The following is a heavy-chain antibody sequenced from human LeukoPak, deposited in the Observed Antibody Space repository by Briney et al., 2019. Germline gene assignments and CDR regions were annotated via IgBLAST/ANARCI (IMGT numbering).Heavy chain of an antibody. D-gene: IGHD6-19*01. J-gene: IGHJ5*02. CDR2: ISSSSSTI. V-gene: IGHV3-48*01. CDR3: ARGVAVAGTRWFDP. Sequence: GGSLRLSWAASGFTFSSYSMNWVRQAPGKGLEWVSYISSSSSTIYYADSVKGRFTISRDNDKNSLYLQMNSLRAEDTAVYYCARGVAVAGTRWFDPWGQGTLVTVSS. CDR1: GFTFSSYS.